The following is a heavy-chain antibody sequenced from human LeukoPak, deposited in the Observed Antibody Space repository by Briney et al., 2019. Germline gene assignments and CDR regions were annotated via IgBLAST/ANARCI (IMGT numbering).Heavy chain of an antibody. CDR1: GGSYSGYY. Sequence: SETLSLTCGVSGGSYSGYYWTWVRQPPGKGLQWIGEIHQGGNTNYNPSLKSRVSISQDSSKNQFSLRLTSVTAADTGVYYCARAVRGVIIVYYYYTMDVWGQGTTVTVSS. CDR2: IHQGGNT. D-gene: IGHD3-10*01. J-gene: IGHJ6*02. CDR3: ARAVRGVIIVYYYYTMDV. V-gene: IGHV4-34*01.